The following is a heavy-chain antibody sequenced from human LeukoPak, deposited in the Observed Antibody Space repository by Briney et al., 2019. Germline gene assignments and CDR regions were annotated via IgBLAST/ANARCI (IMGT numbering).Heavy chain of an antibody. CDR3: ASSLGLVRGVIKPFDY. CDR1: GFTFSSYS. Sequence: GGSLRLSCAASGFTFSSYSMNWVRQPPGKGLEWVSSISSSSSYIYYADSVKGRFTISRDNAKNSLYLQMNSLRAEDTAVYYCASSLGLVRGVIKPFDYWGQGTLVTVSS. D-gene: IGHD3-10*01. V-gene: IGHV3-21*01. J-gene: IGHJ4*02. CDR2: ISSSSSYI.